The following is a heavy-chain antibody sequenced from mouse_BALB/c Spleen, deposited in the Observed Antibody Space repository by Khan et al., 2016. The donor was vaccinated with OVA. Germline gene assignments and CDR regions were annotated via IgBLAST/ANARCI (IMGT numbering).Heavy chain of an antibody. CDR2: IWSDGST. CDR3: ARQPYYHYHFMDY. Sequence: QVHVKQSGPGLVAPSQSLSITCTISGFSLTNYGVHWVRQPPGKGLEWLVVIWSDGSTTYNSALKSRLSISKDNSKSQVFLKMNSLQTDDTAMYYCARQPYYHYHFMDYWGQGTSVTVSS. D-gene: IGHD2-4*01. CDR1: GFSLTNYG. V-gene: IGHV2-6-1*01. J-gene: IGHJ4*01.